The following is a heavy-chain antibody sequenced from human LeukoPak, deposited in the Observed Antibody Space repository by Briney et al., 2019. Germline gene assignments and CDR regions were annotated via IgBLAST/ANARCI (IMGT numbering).Heavy chain of an antibody. V-gene: IGHV4-59*01. CDR2: IYYSGST. D-gene: IGHD6-13*01. Sequence: KPSETLSLTCAVYGGSFSGYYWSWIRQPPGKGLEWIGYIYYSGSTNYNPPLKSRVTISVDTSENQFSLKLSSVTAADTAVYYCARVDSSNWYDSRGYFDYWGQGTLVTVSS. CDR3: ARVDSSNWYDSRGYFDY. J-gene: IGHJ4*02. CDR1: GGSFSGYY.